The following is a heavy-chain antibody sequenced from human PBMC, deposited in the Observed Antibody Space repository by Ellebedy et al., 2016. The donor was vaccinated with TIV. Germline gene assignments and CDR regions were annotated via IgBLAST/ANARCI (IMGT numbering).Heavy chain of an antibody. J-gene: IGHJ1*01. V-gene: IGHV3-11*05. CDR3: AKESDRSTSSAPSQD. Sequence: GRFTLSRDNAKNSLFLQMNSLRAEDTAVYYCAKESDRSTSSAPSQDWGQGTLVTVSS. D-gene: IGHD6-13*01.